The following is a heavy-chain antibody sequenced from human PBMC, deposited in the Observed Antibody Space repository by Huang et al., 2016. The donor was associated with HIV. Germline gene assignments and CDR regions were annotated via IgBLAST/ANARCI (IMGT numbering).Heavy chain of an antibody. CDR3: ATDLGGYSFDY. J-gene: IGHJ4*02. V-gene: IGHV3-30*02. D-gene: IGHD2-21*02. CDR1: GFSFSHYG. CDR2: IRFDVGNK. Sequence: QEQLVESGGGVVQPGGSLRLSCETSGFSFSHYGMHWVRPAPGKGLEWVAFIRFDVGNKHYADSAKGRFTISRDNSKKMLFLEMNSLRGDDTAFYYCATDLGGYSFDYWGQGALVSVSS.